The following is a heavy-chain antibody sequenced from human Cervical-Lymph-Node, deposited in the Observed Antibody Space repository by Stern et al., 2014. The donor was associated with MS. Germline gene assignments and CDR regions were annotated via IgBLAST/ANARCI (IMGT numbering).Heavy chain of an antibody. J-gene: IGHJ4*02. V-gene: IGHV1-69*01. Sequence: VQLVASGAEVKKPGSSVKVSCKSSGGTFSNYAITWVRQAPGQGLEWVGGIIPRLGTANYAQKFQGRVTITADESTSTAYMEMSSLRSEDTAVFYCVRLLVWGQGTLVTVSS. CDR3: VRLLV. CDR1: GGTFSNYA. D-gene: IGHD2-21*02. CDR2: IIPRLGTA.